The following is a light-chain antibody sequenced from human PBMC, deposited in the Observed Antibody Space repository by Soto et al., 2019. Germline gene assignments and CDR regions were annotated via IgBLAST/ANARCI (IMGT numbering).Light chain of an antibody. Sequence: ENVLTQSPGTLSLPPGERATLSCRASQTVSTKYVAWYQQKPGQAPRLLIYGTSSRATGIPDRFSGSGSGTDFMLTISRLEPEDFAVYYCQQYGTSTGVTFGPGTKLDIK. CDR2: GTS. CDR1: QTVSTKY. CDR3: QQYGTSTGVT. V-gene: IGKV3-20*01. J-gene: IGKJ3*01.